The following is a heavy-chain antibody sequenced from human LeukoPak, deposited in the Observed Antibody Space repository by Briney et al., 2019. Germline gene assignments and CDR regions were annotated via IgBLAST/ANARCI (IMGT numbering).Heavy chain of an antibody. V-gene: IGHV3-48*03. Sequence: GGSLRLSCAASGFTFSSYEMNWVRQAPGKGLEWVSYISSSGCTIYYADSVKGRSTISRDNAKNSLYMQMNSLRAEDTAVYYCARGYTYFDYWGQGTLVTVSS. CDR1: GFTFSSYE. D-gene: IGHD5-12*01. CDR2: ISSSGCTI. CDR3: ARGYTYFDY. J-gene: IGHJ4*02.